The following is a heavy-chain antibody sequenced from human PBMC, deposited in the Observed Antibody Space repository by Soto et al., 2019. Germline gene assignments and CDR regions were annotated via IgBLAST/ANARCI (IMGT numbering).Heavy chain of an antibody. J-gene: IGHJ6*03. Sequence: ASVKVSCKASGGTFSSYTISWVRQAPGQRLEGMGRIIPILGIANYAQKFQGRVTITADKSTSTAYMELSSLRSEDTAVYYCARETGGSGSYFGGTYYYYYYMDVWGKGTTVTVSS. D-gene: IGHD3-10*01. CDR3: ARETGGSGSYFGGTYYYYYYMDV. CDR1: GGTFSSYT. CDR2: IIPILGIA. V-gene: IGHV1-69*04.